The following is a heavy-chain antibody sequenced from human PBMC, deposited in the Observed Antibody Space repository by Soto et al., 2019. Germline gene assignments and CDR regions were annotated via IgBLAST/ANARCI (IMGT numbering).Heavy chain of an antibody. V-gene: IGHV4-39*01. CDR3: ARHAPAISISDH. CDR2: IYYSGST. CDR1: GGSISSSIYY. D-gene: IGHD3-3*01. Sequence: SETLSLTCTVSGGSISSSIYYWGWIRQPPGKGLEWIGSIYYSGSTYYNPSLKSRVTISVDTSKNQFSLKLSSVTAADTAVYYCARHAPAISISDHWGQGTLVTVSS. J-gene: IGHJ4*02.